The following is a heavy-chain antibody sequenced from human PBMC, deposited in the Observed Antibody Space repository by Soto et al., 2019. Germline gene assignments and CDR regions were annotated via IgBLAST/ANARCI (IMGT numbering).Heavy chain of an antibody. Sequence: PSETLWLTGAVHGGSYSGCSWSWIRQPPRKGLDWIGDINQRGSTNYNPSLKSGVTISVDTSKNQLSLNLSSVTAADTPVYYCACGVVHDAALGYSLYLLDVWVQ. D-gene: IGHD2-15*01. V-gene: IGHV4-34*01. CDR1: GGSYSGCS. CDR3: ACGVVHDAALGYSLYLLDV. CDR2: INQRGST. J-gene: IGHJ6*02.